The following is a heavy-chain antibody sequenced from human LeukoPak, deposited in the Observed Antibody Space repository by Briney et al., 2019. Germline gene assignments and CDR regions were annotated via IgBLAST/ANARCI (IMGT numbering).Heavy chain of an antibody. J-gene: IGHJ4*02. V-gene: IGHV3-48*01. CDR3: ARGSDTAMVLFYYFDY. Sequence: PGGSLRLSCAASGFSFSTYSMNWVRQAPGKGLEWISYISSTTNTIYYADSVKGRFTISRDIAKNSLYLQMNTLRAEDTAVYYCARGSDTAMVLFYYFDYWGQGTLVTVSS. D-gene: IGHD5-18*01. CDR1: GFSFSTYS. CDR2: ISSTTNTI.